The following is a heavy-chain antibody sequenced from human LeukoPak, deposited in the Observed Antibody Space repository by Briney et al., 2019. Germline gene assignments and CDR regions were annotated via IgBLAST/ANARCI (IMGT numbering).Heavy chain of an antibody. V-gene: IGHV1-18*01. J-gene: IGHJ4*02. Sequence: ASVKVSCKASGYTFTSYGISWVRQAPGQGLEWMGWISAYNGNTNYAQKLQGRVTMTTDTSTSTAYMELRSLRSDDTAVYYCATLSTYYYDSRSVDYWGQGTLVTVSS. CDR3: ATLSTYYYDSRSVDY. CDR1: GYTFTSYG. CDR2: ISAYNGNT. D-gene: IGHD3-22*01.